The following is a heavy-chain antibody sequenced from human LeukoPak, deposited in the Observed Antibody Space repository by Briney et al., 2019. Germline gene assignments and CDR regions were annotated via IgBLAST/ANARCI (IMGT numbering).Heavy chain of an antibody. D-gene: IGHD6-19*01. CDR1: GFTFSSYS. Sequence: PGGSLRLSCAASGFTFSSYSMNWVRQAPGKGLEWVSSISSSSYIYYADSVKGRFTISRDNAKNSLYLQMNSLRAEDTAVYYCARDRRYSSGSTTFDYWGQGTLVTVSS. V-gene: IGHV3-21*01. CDR3: ARDRRYSSGSTTFDY. J-gene: IGHJ4*02. CDR2: ISSSSYI.